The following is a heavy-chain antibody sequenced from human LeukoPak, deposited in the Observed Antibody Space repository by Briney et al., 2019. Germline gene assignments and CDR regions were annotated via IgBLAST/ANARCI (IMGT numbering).Heavy chain of an antibody. CDR3: AGGSGWIFDS. CDR2: IYQGGSAK. Sequence: GESLTLSCAASGFTISSYCRSWIRRAPGKGLEWIANIYQGGSAKKSLDSVKGPFSISRDNAKTSLYLQMNGLRAEDTAVYYCAGGSGWIFDSWGQGTLVTVSS. CDR1: GFTISSYC. J-gene: IGHJ4*02. V-gene: IGHV3-7*01. D-gene: IGHD6-19*01.